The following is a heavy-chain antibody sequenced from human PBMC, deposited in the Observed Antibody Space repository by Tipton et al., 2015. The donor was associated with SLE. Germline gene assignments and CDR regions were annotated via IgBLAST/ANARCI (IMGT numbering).Heavy chain of an antibody. CDR3: ASGDYYYYMDV. CDR1: DGSISDYY. J-gene: IGHJ6*03. Sequence: TLSLTCTVSDGSISDYYWTWIRQPAGEGLEWIGRIYASGSTNYNPSLKSRVTISVDTSKNQFSLKLSSVTAADTAVYYCASGDYYYYMDVRGKGTTVTVSS. D-gene: IGHD3-16*01. CDR2: IYASGST. V-gene: IGHV4-4*07.